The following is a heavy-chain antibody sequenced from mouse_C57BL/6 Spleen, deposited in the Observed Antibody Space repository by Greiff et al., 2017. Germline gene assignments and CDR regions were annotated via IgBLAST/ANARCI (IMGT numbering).Heavy chain of an antibody. V-gene: IGHV1-64*01. J-gene: IGHJ4*01. CDR2: IHPNSGST. CDR1: GYTFTSYW. CDR3: ASSYGYDGHYYAMDY. Sequence: QVQLQQSGAELVKPGASVKLSCKASGYTFTSYWMHWVKQRPGQGLEWIGMIHPNSGSTNYNEKFKSKATLTVDKSSSTAYMQLSSLTSEDSAVYYCASSYGYDGHYYAMDYWGQGTSVTVSS. D-gene: IGHD2-2*01.